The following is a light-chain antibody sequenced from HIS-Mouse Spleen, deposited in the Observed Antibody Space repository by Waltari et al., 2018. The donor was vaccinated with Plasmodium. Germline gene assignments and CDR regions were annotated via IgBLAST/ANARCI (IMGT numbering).Light chain of an antibody. CDR2: QDS. CDR1: KLGAKY. J-gene: IGLJ2*01. CDR3: QAWDSSTVV. V-gene: IGLV3-1*01. Sequence: SYELTQPPSVSVSPGQTASITCSGDKLGAKYACWYQQKPGQSPVLVIYQDSKRPSGIPERFSGSNYGNTATLTISGTQAMDEADYYCQAWDSSTVVVGGGTKLTVL.